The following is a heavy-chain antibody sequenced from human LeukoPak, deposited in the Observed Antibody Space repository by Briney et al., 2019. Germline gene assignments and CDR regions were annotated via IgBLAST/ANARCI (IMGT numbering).Heavy chain of an antibody. Sequence: GGSLRLSCAASGSTFSSYAMHWVRQAPGKGLEYVSAIIGNGGSTYYANPVKGRFTISRDNSKNTLYLQMNSLRAEDTAMYYCARPRPYYDSDYWGQGTLVTVSS. CDR1: GSTFSSYA. CDR2: IIGNGGST. CDR3: ARPRPYYDSDY. D-gene: IGHD3-22*01. V-gene: IGHV3-64*04. J-gene: IGHJ4*02.